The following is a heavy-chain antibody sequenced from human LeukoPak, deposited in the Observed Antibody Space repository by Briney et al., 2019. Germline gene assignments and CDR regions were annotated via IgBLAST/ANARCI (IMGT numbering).Heavy chain of an antibody. CDR3: ARQKGITMVRGVTKQGMDV. CDR2: ST. V-gene: IGHV4-59*08. D-gene: IGHD3-10*01. Sequence: STNYHPSLKSRVTISVDTSKNQFSLKLSSVTAADTAVYYCARQKGITMVRGVTKQGMDVWGQGTTVTVSS. J-gene: IGHJ6*02.